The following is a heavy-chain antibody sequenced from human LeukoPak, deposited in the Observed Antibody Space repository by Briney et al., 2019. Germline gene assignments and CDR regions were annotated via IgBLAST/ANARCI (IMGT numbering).Heavy chain of an antibody. V-gene: IGHV3-23*01. CDR1: GFTFSSSA. CDR2: ISNNGGYT. CDR3: AKRGSYYDLDY. Sequence: GGSLRLSCAASGFTFSSSAMSWVRQAPGKGLEWVSAISNNGGYTYYADSVQGRFTISRDNSKSTLCLQMNSLRAEDTAVYYCAKRGSYYDLDYWGQGTLVTVSS. J-gene: IGHJ4*02. D-gene: IGHD1-26*01.